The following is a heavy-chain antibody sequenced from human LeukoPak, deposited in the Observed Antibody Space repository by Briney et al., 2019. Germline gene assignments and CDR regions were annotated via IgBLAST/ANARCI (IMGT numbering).Heavy chain of an antibody. CDR3: ARDQASYCSGGSCSPGDAFDI. CDR2: IYYSGST. CDR1: GGSISSYY. V-gene: IGHV4-59*01. J-gene: IGHJ3*02. D-gene: IGHD2-15*01. Sequence: SETLSLTCTVSGGSISSYYWSWIRQPPGKGLEWIGYIYYSGSTNYNPPLKSRVTISVDTSENQFSLKLSSVTAADTAVYYCARDQASYCSGGSCSPGDAFDIWGQGTMVTVSS.